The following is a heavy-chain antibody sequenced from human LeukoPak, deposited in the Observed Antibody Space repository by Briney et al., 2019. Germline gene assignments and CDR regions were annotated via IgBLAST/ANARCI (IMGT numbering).Heavy chain of an antibody. J-gene: IGHJ4*02. CDR1: GDSVSSNSAA. Sequence: SQTLSLTCAISGDSVSSNSAAWNWIRQSPSRGLEWLRRTYYRSKWYNDYALYVKSRITINPDTSKNQFSLQVNSVTPEDTAVYYCARGPRYTGSHFDYWGQGTLVTVSS. D-gene: IGHD1-26*01. CDR3: ARGPRYTGSHFDY. V-gene: IGHV6-1*01. CDR2: TYYRSKWYN.